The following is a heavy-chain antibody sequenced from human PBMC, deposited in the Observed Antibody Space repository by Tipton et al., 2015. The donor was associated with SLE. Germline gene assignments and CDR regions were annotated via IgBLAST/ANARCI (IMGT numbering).Heavy chain of an antibody. V-gene: IGHV4-59*01. Sequence: LSCTVSGGSISSYYWSWIRQPPGKGLEWIGYIYYSGSTNYNPSLKSRVTISVDTSKNQFSLKLSSVTAADTAVYYCARGGLGVSYYYYMDVWGKGTTVTVSS. D-gene: IGHD1-26*01. CDR2: IYYSGST. CDR1: GGSISSYY. J-gene: IGHJ6*03. CDR3: ARGGLGVSYYYYMDV.